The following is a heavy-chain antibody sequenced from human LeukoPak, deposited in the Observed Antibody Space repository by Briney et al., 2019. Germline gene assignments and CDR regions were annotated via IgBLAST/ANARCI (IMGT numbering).Heavy chain of an antibody. V-gene: IGHV1-18*01. CDR3: ARDQDPGYSGYYRPGN. CDR1: GYTFTSYG. D-gene: IGHD5-12*01. CDR2: ISAYNGNP. Sequence: ASVKVSCKASGYTFTSYGISWVRQAPGQGLEWMGWISAYNGNPNYAQKLQGRVTMTTDTSTSTAYMELRSLRSDDTAVYYCARDQDPGYSGYYRPGNWGQGTLVTVSS. J-gene: IGHJ4*02.